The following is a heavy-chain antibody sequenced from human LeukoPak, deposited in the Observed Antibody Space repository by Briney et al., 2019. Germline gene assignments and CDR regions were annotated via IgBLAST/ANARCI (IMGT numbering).Heavy chain of an antibody. Sequence: GGSLRLSCAASGFTFSDYYMSWIRQAPGKGLEWVSYISSSSSYTNYADSVKGRFTISRDNPKKSLYLQMNSLRVEDTAVYYCAREARGSTRSFDYWGQGTLVTVSS. CDR1: GFTFSDYY. D-gene: IGHD2-2*01. CDR3: AREARGSTRSFDY. V-gene: IGHV3-11*06. CDR2: ISSSSSYT. J-gene: IGHJ4*02.